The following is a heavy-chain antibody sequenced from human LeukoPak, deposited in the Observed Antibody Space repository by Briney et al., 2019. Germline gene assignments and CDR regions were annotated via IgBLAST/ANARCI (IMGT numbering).Heavy chain of an antibody. Sequence: SETLSLTCAVYGGSFSGYYWSWIRQPPGKGLEWIGEINQSGSTNYNPSLKSRVTISVDTSKNQFSLKLSSVTAADTAMYYCARDWVAGVPFDAFDIWGQGTMVSVSS. CDR2: INQSGST. V-gene: IGHV4-34*01. CDR3: ARDWVAGVPFDAFDI. J-gene: IGHJ3*02. CDR1: GGSFSGYY. D-gene: IGHD3-10*01.